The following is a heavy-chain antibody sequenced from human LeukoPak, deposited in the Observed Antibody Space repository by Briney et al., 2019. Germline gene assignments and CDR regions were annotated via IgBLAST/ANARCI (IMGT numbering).Heavy chain of an antibody. CDR2: IYYTGST. CDR3: ARLSKGRYFDYIFDY. Sequence: PPETLSLTCTVSGGSGDSFNSSTYYWGWIRQPPGKGLEWIGNIYYTGSTYYNPSLKSRVTMSVDTSKNQFSLRVSSVTAADTAVYYCARLSKGRYFDYIFDYWGQGTLVTVSS. V-gene: IGHV4-39*01. J-gene: IGHJ4*02. D-gene: IGHD3-9*01. CDR1: GGSGDSFNSSTYY.